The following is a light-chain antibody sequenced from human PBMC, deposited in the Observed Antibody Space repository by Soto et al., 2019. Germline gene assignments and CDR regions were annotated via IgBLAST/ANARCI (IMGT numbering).Light chain of an antibody. V-gene: IGKV3-20*01. CDR2: DAS. J-gene: IGKJ4*01. CDR1: QSVNNNF. Sequence: EMGLTQSPGTLSLSPGERATLSCRASQSVNNNFLAWYQQKPGQAPRLLIYDASSRATGIPDRFSGSGSGTDFTLTISRLEPEDFAVYSCQQYVTSPLTFGGGTKVEIK. CDR3: QQYVTSPLT.